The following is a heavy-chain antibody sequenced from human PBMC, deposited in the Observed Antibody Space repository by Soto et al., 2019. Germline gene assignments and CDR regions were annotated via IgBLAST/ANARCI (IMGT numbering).Heavy chain of an antibody. CDR2: IRSKANSYAT. V-gene: IGHV3-73*01. CDR3: TGTTVTSDYFDY. Sequence: GGSLRLSCAASGFTFSGSAMHWVRQASGKGLEWVGRIRSKANSYATAYAASVKGRFTISRDDSKNTAYLQMNSLKTEDTAVYYCTGTTVTSDYFDYWGQGTLVTVSS. J-gene: IGHJ4*02. CDR1: GFTFSGSA. D-gene: IGHD4-4*01.